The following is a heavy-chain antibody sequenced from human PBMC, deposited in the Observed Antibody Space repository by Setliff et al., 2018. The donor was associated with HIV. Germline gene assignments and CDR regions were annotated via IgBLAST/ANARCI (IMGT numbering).Heavy chain of an antibody. D-gene: IGHD6-19*01. CDR3: AGSSMAGFDY. V-gene: IGHV4-39*07. CDR2: IHLGDT. CDR1: GGSMRSNIYY. J-gene: IGHJ4*02. Sequence: SETLSLTCSVSGGSMRSNIYYWGWIRLSPTKGLEWIGSIHLGDTYYNPSLKSRVTISVDTSKDQFSLKLTSLTAADTAVYYCAGSSMAGFDYWGPGKLVTVSS.